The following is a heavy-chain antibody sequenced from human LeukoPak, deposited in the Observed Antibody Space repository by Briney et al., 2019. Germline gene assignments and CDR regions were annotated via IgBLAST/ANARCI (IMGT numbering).Heavy chain of an antibody. Sequence: GGSLRLSCAASGFTFSNSWMSWVRQAPGKGLEWVASIKKDGSDKYYVDSVKGRFTVSRDNAKNSLYLQMISLRAEDTAVYYCLQYDSGSSWGQGTLVTVSS. CDR3: LQYDSGSS. CDR2: IKKDGSDK. D-gene: IGHD3-10*01. CDR1: GFTFSNSW. V-gene: IGHV3-7*01. J-gene: IGHJ4*02.